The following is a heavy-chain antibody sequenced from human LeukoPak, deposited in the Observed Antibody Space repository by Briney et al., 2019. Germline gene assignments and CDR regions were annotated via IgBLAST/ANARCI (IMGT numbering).Heavy chain of an antibody. D-gene: IGHD6-6*01. CDR2: INPNSGGT. CDR3: ARLIAARQVGDY. J-gene: IGHJ4*02. V-gene: IGHV1-2*02. CDR1: GYTFTGYY. Sequence: ASVKVSCKASGYTFTGYYMHWVRQAPGQGLEWMGWINPNSGGTNHAQKFQGRVTMTRDTSISTAYMELSRLRSDDTAVYYCARLIAARQVGDYWGQGTLVTVSS.